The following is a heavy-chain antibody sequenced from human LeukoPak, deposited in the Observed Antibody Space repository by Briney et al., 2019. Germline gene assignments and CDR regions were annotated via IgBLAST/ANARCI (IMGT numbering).Heavy chain of an antibody. CDR2: INPSGGST. Sequence: ASVKVSCKASGYTFTSYYMHWVRQAPGQGLEWMGIINPSGGSTSYAQKFQGRVTMTRDTSTNTVYMELSSLRSEDTAVYYCAREHEVLLWFGELYNWFDPWGQGTLVTVSS. J-gene: IGHJ5*02. V-gene: IGHV1-46*01. CDR1: GYTFTSYY. D-gene: IGHD3-10*01. CDR3: AREHEVLLWFGELYNWFDP.